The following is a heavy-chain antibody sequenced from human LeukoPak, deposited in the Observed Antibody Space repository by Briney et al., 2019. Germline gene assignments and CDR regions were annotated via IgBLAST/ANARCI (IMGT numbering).Heavy chain of an antibody. J-gene: IGHJ4*02. CDR2: IIPIFGTA. CDR1: GYTFTGYF. D-gene: IGHD2-15*01. V-gene: IGHV1-69*05. Sequence: ASVKVSCKASGYTFTGYFMNWVRQAPGQGLEWMGGIIPIFGTANYAQKFQGRVTITTDESTSTAYMELSSLRSEDTAVYYCARDHGGEGYWGQGTLVTVSS. CDR3: ARDHGGEGY.